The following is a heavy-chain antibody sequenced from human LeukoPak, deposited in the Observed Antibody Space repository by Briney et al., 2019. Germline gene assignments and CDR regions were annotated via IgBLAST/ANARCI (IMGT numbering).Heavy chain of an antibody. CDR2: IIPIFGTA. CDR1: GGTFSSYA. CDR3: ARVTSSWYGVSWFDP. V-gene: IGHV1-69*01. Sequence: SVKVSCKASGGTFSSYAISWVRQAPGQGLEWMGGIIPIFGTANYAQKFQGRVTITADESTSTAYMELSSLRSEDTAVYYCARVTSSWYGVSWFDPWGQGTLVTVSS. D-gene: IGHD6-13*01. J-gene: IGHJ5*02.